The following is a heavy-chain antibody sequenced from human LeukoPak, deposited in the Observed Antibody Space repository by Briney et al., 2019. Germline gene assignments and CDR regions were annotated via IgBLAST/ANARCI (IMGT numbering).Heavy chain of an antibody. Sequence: GGSLRLSCAASGFTVSSNYMSWVRQAPGKGLEWVSVIYSGGSTYYADSVKGRFTISRDNSKNTLYLQMNSLRAEDTAVYYCARDTLEYSSGWSPFDYWGQGTLVTVSS. D-gene: IGHD6-19*01. CDR1: GFTVSSNY. V-gene: IGHV3-66*01. CDR2: IYSGGST. J-gene: IGHJ4*02. CDR3: ARDTLEYSSGWSPFDY.